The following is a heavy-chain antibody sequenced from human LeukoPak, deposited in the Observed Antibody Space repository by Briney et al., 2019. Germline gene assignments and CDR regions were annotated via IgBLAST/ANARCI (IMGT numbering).Heavy chain of an antibody. CDR1: GFTFSSYA. Sequence: GGSLRLSCAASGFTFSSYAMSWVRQAPGKGLEWGSAISGSGGSTYYADSVKGRFTISRDNSKNTLYLQMNSLRAEDTAVYYCAKHYDFWSGAPGGYYYGMDVWGQGTTVTVSS. V-gene: IGHV3-23*01. J-gene: IGHJ6*02. CDR3: AKHYDFWSGAPGGYYYGMDV. CDR2: ISGSGGST. D-gene: IGHD3-3*01.